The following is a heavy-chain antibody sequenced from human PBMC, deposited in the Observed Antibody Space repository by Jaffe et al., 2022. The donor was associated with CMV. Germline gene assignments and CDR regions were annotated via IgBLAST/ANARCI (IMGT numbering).Heavy chain of an antibody. Sequence: EVQLVESGGGLVQPGGSLRLSCSASGFTFTSYAMHWVRQAPGKGLEYVAAISTDGKTAYYEDSVKGRFTISRDNSKNTLYLQMTSLRAEDTAVYYCVKALTYGPSACDCWGQGTLVTVSS. CDR2: ISTDGKTA. D-gene: IGHD4-17*01. J-gene: IGHJ4*02. V-gene: IGHV3-64D*06. CDR3: VKALTYGPSACDC. CDR1: GFTFTSYA.